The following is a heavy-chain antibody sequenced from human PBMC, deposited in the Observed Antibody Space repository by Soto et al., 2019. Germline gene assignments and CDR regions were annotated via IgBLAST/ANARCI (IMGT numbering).Heavy chain of an antibody. Sequence: QVHLQQWGAGLLKPSETLSLTCAVNGGAFNGYYWTWIRQSPGQGLQWIGEINHSGTVDYNPYLKSRVTFSIDTSTKQFSLTLTSVTAADTAVYYCARAGAALVRGSIGGFDYWGQGTLVTVSS. CDR1: GGAFNGYY. CDR3: ARAGAALVRGSIGGFDY. CDR2: INHSGTV. J-gene: IGHJ4*02. D-gene: IGHD3-10*01. V-gene: IGHV4-34*01.